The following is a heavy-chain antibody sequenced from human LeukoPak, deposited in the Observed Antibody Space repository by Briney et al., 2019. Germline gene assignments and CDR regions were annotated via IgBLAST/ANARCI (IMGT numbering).Heavy chain of an antibody. CDR1: GGSVSSGSYY. CDR3: ARDCSSTSCYTFGAFDI. V-gene: IGHV4-61*01. CDR2: IYYSGST. J-gene: IGHJ3*02. Sequence: PSETLSLTCTVSGGSVSSGSYYWSWIRQPPGKGLEWIGYIYYSGSTNYNPSLKSRVTISVDTSKNQFSLKLSSVTAADTAVYYCARDCSSTSCYTFGAFDIWGRGTMVTVSS. D-gene: IGHD2-2*02.